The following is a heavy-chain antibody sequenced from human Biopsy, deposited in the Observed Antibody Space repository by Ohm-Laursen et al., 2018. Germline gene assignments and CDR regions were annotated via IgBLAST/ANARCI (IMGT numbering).Heavy chain of an antibody. V-gene: IGHV3-23*01. D-gene: IGHD3-9*01. J-gene: IGHJ4*02. CDR2: ISPSGGTT. CDR1: NFTFSSYA. CDR3: AKVSPTILSSFDY. Sequence: GSLRLSCAASNFTFSSYAMSWVRQAPGKGLEWVSGISPSGGTTYYADSVKGRFTVSRDNLKNTLYLQMNSLRAEDTAVYYCAKVSPTILSSFDYWGQGTLVTVSS.